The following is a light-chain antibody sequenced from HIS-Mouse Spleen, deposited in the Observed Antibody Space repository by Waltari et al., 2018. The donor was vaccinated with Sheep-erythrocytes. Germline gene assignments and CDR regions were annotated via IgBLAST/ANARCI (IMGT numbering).Light chain of an antibody. V-gene: IGLV2-23*01. CDR3: CSYAGSSTPWV. CDR2: EGI. CDR1: SSDVGSYNL. Sequence: QSALTQPASVSGSPGQSITISCTGTSSDVGSYNLVSWYQQHPGKAPKLMIYEGIKRPPGVSIRFSGSKSGNTASLTISGLQAEDEADYYCCSYAGSSTPWVFGGGTKLTVL. J-gene: IGLJ3*02.